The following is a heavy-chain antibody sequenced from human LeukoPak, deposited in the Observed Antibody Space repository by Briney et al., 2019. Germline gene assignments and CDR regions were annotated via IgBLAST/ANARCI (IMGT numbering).Heavy chain of an antibody. CDR2: LYHSGST. D-gene: IGHD3-9*01. CDR3: ARNIRYFDWSYYFDY. Sequence: SETLSLTCTVSGYSISSGYYWGWIRQPPGMGLEWIGSLYHSGSTYYNPSLKRRVTISVDTSKNQFSLKLSSVTAADTAVYYCARNIRYFDWSYYFDYWGQGTLVTVSS. CDR1: GYSISSGYY. V-gene: IGHV4-38-2*02. J-gene: IGHJ4*02.